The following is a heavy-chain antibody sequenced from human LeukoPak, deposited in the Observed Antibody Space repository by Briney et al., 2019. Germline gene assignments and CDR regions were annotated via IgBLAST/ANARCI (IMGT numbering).Heavy chain of an antibody. CDR1: GFTFSSYG. J-gene: IGHJ4*02. D-gene: IGHD6-19*01. CDR2: IRYDGSNK. V-gene: IGHV3-30*02. CDR3: AFNRYSSGWYFDY. Sequence: PGGSLRLSCAASGFTFSSYGMHWVRQAPGKGLEWVAFIRYDGSNKYYAGSVKGRFTISRDNSKNTLYLQMNSLRAEDTAVYYCAFNRYSSGWYFDYWGQGTLVTVSS.